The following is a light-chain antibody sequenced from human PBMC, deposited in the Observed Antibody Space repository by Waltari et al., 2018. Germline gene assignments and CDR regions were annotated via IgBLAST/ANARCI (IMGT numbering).Light chain of an antibody. CDR1: GRDVGAYNY. CDR2: EVT. J-gene: IGLJ2*01. Sequence: QSALTQPPSASGSPGQPVTISCTGSGRDVGAYNYVPWYQHHPGNAPKLMIYEVTKRPSGVPDRFSGSKSDNSASLTVSGLQPDDEAYYYCTSFAGGNTVIFGGGTKLTVL. V-gene: IGLV2-8*01. CDR3: TSFAGGNTVI.